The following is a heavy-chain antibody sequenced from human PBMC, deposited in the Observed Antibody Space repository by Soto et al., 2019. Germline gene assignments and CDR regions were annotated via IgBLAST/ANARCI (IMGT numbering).Heavy chain of an antibody. CDR1: GFTFSSYS. CDR2: ISSSSSTI. V-gene: IGHV3-48*02. CDR3: ARPEYSSSSYGMDV. D-gene: IGHD6-6*01. J-gene: IGHJ6*02. Sequence: EVQLVESGGGLVQPGGSLRLSCAASGFTFSSYSMNWVRQAPGKGLEWVSYISSSSSTIYYADSVKGRFTISRDNAKNSLYLQMNSQRDEDTAVYYCARPEYSSSSYGMDVWGQGTTVTVSS.